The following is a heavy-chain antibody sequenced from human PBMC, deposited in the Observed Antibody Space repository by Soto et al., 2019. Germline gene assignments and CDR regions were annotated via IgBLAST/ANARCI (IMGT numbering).Heavy chain of an antibody. V-gene: IGHV3-33*01. D-gene: IGHD3-16*02. CDR1: GFTFSSYG. Sequence: QVQLVESGGGVVQPGRSLRLSCAASGFTFSSYGMHWVRQAPGKGLEWVAVIWYDGSNKYYADSVKGRFTISRDNSKNTLYLQINSLGAEDTAVYYCARGVPTCVWGSYLDYWCQGTLVTVSS. J-gene: IGHJ4*02. CDR2: IWYDGSNK. CDR3: ARGVPTCVWGSYLDY.